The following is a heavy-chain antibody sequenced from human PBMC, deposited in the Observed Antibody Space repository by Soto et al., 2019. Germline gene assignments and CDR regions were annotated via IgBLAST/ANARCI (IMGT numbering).Heavy chain of an antibody. V-gene: IGHV3-30*18. Sequence: VQLVESGGGVVQPGRSLRLSCAGSGFTFRSYGMHWVRQAPGKGLEWVALISYDGSNQYYADSVKGRFTISRDNFKIKNTLYLQMNSLRAEDTAVYYCAKDFESYQLPYYYYGMDVWGQGTTVTVSS. CDR3: AKDFESYQLPYYYYGMDV. CDR2: ISYDGSNQ. CDR1: GFTFRSYG. J-gene: IGHJ6*02. D-gene: IGHD2-2*01.